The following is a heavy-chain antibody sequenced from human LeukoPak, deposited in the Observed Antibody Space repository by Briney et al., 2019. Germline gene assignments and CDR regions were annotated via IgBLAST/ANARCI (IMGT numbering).Heavy chain of an antibody. CDR3: ARDSFWHFDL. V-gene: IGHV3-48*02. J-gene: IGHJ2*01. CDR2: ISGSGSST. Sequence: GGSLRLSCAASGLAFSTYSMNWVRQAPGRGLEWLPYISGSGSSTYYADSVRGRFTISRDNARNSLYLQMNSLRDEDTAVYYCARDSFWHFDLWGRGTLLTVSS. CDR1: GLAFSTYS.